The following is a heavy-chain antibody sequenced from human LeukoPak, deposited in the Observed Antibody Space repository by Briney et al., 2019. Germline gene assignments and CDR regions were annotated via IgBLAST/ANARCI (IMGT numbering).Heavy chain of an antibody. CDR1: GGSISSYY. Sequence: SETLSLTCTASGGSISSYYWSWIRQPPGKGLEWIGRIYTSGSTNYNPSLKSRVTISVDTSKNKFSLKLSSVTAADTAVYYCARTTRENIVVVTAIREYYYYYYMDVWGKGTTVTISS. V-gene: IGHV4-4*08. D-gene: IGHD2-21*02. CDR2: IYTSGST. CDR3: ARTTRENIVVVTAIREYYYYYYMDV. J-gene: IGHJ6*03.